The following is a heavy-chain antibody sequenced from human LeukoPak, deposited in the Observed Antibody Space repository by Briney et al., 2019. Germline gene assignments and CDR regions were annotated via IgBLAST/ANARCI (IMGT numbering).Heavy chain of an antibody. J-gene: IGHJ4*02. Sequence: GGSLRLSCAASGFTFSSYEMNWVRQAPGKGLEWVSYISSSGSTIYYADSVKGRFTISRDNAKNSLYLQMNSLRAEDTAVYYCARDSSYCSSTSCSYFDYWGQGTLVTVSS. CDR3: ARDSSYCSSTSCSYFDY. CDR2: ISSSGSTI. D-gene: IGHD2-2*01. V-gene: IGHV3-48*03. CDR1: GFTFSSYE.